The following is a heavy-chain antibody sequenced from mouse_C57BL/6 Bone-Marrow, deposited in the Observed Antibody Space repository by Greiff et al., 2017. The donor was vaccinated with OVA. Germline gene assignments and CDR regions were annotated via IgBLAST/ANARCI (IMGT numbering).Heavy chain of an antibody. CDR1: GYTFTSYW. Sequence: VQLQQPGAELVKPGASVKMSCKASGYTFTSYWITWVKQRPGQGLEWIGDIYPGSGSTNYNEKFKSKATLTVDTSSSTAYMQLSSLTSEDSAVYYCARGRAAQAPYFDYWGQGTTRTVSS. V-gene: IGHV1-55*01. J-gene: IGHJ2*01. CDR3: ARGRAAQAPYFDY. D-gene: IGHD3-2*02. CDR2: IYPGSGST.